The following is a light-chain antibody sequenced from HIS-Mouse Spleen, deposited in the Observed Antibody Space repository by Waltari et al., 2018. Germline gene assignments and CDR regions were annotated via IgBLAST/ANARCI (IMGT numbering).Light chain of an antibody. J-gene: IGKJ1*01. Sequence: DIQMTQSPSTLSASVGDRVTITCLASQSISSWLAWYQQKPGKAPSLLIYKASSLESWVPSRFSGSGSGTEFTLTISSLQPDDFATYYCQQYNSYSPWTFGQGTKVEIK. CDR2: KAS. CDR3: QQYNSYSPWT. CDR1: QSISSW. V-gene: IGKV1-5*03.